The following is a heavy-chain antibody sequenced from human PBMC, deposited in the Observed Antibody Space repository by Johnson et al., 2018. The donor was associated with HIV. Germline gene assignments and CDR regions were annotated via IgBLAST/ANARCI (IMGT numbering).Heavy chain of an antibody. J-gene: IGHJ3*02. CDR1: GFTFSSYT. D-gene: IGHD6-13*01. V-gene: IGHV3-64*01. Sequence: VQLVESGGILVQPGGSLRLSCAASGFTFSSYTMHWVRQAPGKGLEYVSSISTNGGRTHYANSVQGRFTISRDNSKNTLYLQMGSLRAEDMAVYYCARDGQWGSTTWYSAFDIWGQGTMLTVSS. CDR2: ISTNGGRT. CDR3: ARDGQWGSTTWYSAFDI.